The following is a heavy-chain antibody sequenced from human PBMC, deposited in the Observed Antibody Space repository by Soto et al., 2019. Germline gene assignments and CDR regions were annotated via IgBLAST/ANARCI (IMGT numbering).Heavy chain of an antibody. D-gene: IGHD2-2*02. V-gene: IGHV1-69*01. CDR2: IIPIFGTA. Sequence: QVQLVQSGAEVKKPGSSVKVSCKASGGTFSSYAISWVRQAPGQGLEWMGGIIPIFGTANYAQKFQGRVTITADESTSKAYMERSSLRSEDTAVYYCARDQIGYCSSTSCYSQFWFDPWGQGTLVTVSS. CDR1: GGTFSSYA. J-gene: IGHJ5*02. CDR3: ARDQIGYCSSTSCYSQFWFDP.